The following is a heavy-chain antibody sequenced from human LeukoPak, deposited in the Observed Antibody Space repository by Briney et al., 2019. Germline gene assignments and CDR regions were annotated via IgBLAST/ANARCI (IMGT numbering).Heavy chain of an antibody. CDR1: GGSISSSSYY. CDR2: IYYSGST. D-gene: IGHD1-26*01. V-gene: IGHV4-39*01. CDR3: ASHHSGSYRYYYYYYYMDV. Sequence: SETLSLTCTVSGGSISSSSYYWGWIRQPPGKGLEWIGSIYYSGSTYYNPSLKSRVTISVDTSKNQFSLKLSSVTAADTAVYYCASHHSGSYRYYYYYYYMDVWGKGTTVTVSS. J-gene: IGHJ6*03.